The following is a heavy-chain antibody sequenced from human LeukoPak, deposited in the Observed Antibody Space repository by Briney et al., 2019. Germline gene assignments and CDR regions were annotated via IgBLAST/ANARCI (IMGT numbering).Heavy chain of an antibody. Sequence: ASVKVSCMASGYTFTSYYMHWVRQAPGQGLEWMGLINPSGTNTNYARKFRGRVTMTRDTSTSTVYMGLSSLRSEDTAMYFCAREESGGYFDFWGQGTLVTVSS. V-gene: IGHV1-46*01. CDR1: GYTFTSYY. CDR2: INPSGTNT. J-gene: IGHJ4*02. D-gene: IGHD2-8*02. CDR3: AREESGGYFDF.